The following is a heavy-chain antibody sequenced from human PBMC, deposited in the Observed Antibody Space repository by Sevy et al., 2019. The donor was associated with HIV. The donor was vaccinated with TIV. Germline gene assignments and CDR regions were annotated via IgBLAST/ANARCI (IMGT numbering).Heavy chain of an antibody. Sequence: GESLKISCKGSGYSFTSYWIGWVRQMPGKGLEWMGIIYPGDSDTRYSPSFQGQVTISADQFIITAYLQRSCLKASVNAMYYCATHSTNSRLYRTEAFDIWGQGTMVTVSS. J-gene: IGHJ3*02. CDR2: IYPGDSDT. CDR3: ATHSTNSRLYRTEAFDI. CDR1: GYSFTSYW. D-gene: IGHD5-12*01. V-gene: IGHV5-51*01.